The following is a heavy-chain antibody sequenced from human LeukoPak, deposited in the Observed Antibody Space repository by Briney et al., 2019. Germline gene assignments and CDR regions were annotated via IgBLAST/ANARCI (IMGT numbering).Heavy chain of an antibody. CDR1: GFTFSSYA. D-gene: IGHD1-26*01. CDR2: ISASGGST. J-gene: IGHJ4*02. CDR3: AKEYTGSFSPFPSYFDS. V-gene: IGHV3-23*01. Sequence: GGSLRLSCAASGFTFSSYAMNWVRQAPGKGLEWVSAISASGGSTYYADSVKGRFTISRDNSKNTLYLQMNSLRAEDTAVYYCAKEYTGSFSPFPSYFDSWGQGTLVTVSS.